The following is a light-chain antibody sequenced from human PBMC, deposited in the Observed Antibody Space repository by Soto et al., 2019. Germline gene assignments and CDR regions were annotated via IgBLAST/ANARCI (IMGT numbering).Light chain of an antibody. Sequence: QSALTQPASVSGSPGQSITISCTGTSSDVGGYNFVSWYQHHPGKAPKLMIYGVSNRRSGVSNRFSGSKSGNTASLTISGLQAEDEADYYCSSYTSSTTDVFGTGTKVTVL. J-gene: IGLJ1*01. V-gene: IGLV2-14*01. CDR1: SSDVGGYNF. CDR3: SSYTSSTTDV. CDR2: GVS.